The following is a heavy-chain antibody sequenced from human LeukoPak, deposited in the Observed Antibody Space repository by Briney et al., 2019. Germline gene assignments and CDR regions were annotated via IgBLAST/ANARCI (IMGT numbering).Heavy chain of an antibody. J-gene: IGHJ4*02. CDR2: ISAYNGNT. D-gene: IGHD6-19*01. V-gene: IGHV1-18*01. Sequence: ASVKVCCKASGYTFTSYGISWVRQAPGQGLEWMGWISAYNGNTNYAQKLQGRVTMTTDTSTSTAYMELRSLRSDDTAVYYCARVGGPQGTAVAGLSEFFDYWGQGTLVTVSS. CDR3: ARVGGPQGTAVAGLSEFFDY. CDR1: GYTFTSYG.